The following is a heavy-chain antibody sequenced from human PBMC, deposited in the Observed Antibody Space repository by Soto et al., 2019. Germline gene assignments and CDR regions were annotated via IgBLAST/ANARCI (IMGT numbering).Heavy chain of an antibody. CDR3: ASVYADAGDYYYGMDV. CDR2: MNPNSGNT. CDR1: GYTFTSYD. Sequence: ASVKVSCQASGYTFTSYDINWVRQATGQGLEWMGWMNPNSGNTGYAQKFQGRVTMTRNTSISTAYMELSSLRSEDTAVYYCASVYADAGDYYYGMDVWGQGTTVTVSS. J-gene: IGHJ6*02. D-gene: IGHD1-20*01. V-gene: IGHV1-8*01.